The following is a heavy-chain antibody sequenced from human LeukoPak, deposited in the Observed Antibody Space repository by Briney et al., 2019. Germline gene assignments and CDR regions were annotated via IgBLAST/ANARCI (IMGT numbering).Heavy chain of an antibody. CDR3: ARDYKSPDFWAGYPPYHHDH. D-gene: IGHD3/OR15-3a*01. CDR1: GFDFSDFW. V-gene: IGHV3-7*01. CDR2: IKKDGSET. Sequence: GGSLRLSCAASGFDFSDFWMSWVRHVPGKGLEWVATIKKDGSETHYVETVKGRFTISRHNADSSLYLQMNSLRAEDTAVYYCARDYKSPDFWAGYPPYHHDHWGQGILVTVSS. J-gene: IGHJ4*02.